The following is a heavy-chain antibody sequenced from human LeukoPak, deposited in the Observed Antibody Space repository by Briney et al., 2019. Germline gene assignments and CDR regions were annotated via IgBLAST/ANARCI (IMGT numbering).Heavy chain of an antibody. CDR2: ISYDGSNK. D-gene: IGHD6-19*01. Sequence: GGSLRLSCAASGFTFSSYGMHWVRQAPGKGLEWVAVISYDGSNKYYADSVKGRFTISRDNSKNTLYLQMNSLRAEDTAVYYCAKDLSQQWLVQGFDYWGQGTLVTVSS. J-gene: IGHJ4*02. V-gene: IGHV3-30*18. CDR3: AKDLSQQWLVQGFDY. CDR1: GFTFSSYG.